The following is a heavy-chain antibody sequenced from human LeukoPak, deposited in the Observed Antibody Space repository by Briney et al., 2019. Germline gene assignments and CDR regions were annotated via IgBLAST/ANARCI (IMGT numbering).Heavy chain of an antibody. CDR1: GFTLNTYA. V-gene: IGHV3-23*01. CDR2: ISGSGGST. J-gene: IGHJ4*02. CDR3: AKGKGSSSSSIDW. Sequence: GGSLRLSCAASGFTLNTYAMGWVRQAPGRGLGWVSAISGSGGSTNYADSVKGRFTISRDNSKNTLYLQIHSLRAEDTAVYYCAKGKGSSSSSIDWWGQGTLVTVSS. D-gene: IGHD2-15*01.